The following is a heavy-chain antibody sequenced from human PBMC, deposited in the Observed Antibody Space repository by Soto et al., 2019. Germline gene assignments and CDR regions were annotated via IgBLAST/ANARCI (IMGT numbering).Heavy chain of an antibody. J-gene: IGHJ4*02. CDR3: EKGSGSYSADY. V-gene: IGHV3-23*01. Sequence: AGGSLRLSCAASGFTFSSYAMRWVRQAPGKGLEWVSAISGSGGSTYYAGSVTGRFTISRDNPKNTLYLQMNSLRAEDTAVYYCEKGSGSYSADYWGQGTLVTVSS. CDR1: GFTFSSYA. D-gene: IGHD1-26*01. CDR2: ISGSGGST.